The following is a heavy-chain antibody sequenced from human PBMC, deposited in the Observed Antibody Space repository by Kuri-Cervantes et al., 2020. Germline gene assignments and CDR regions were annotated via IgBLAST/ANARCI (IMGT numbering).Heavy chain of an antibody. CDR3: TRGSSGIDY. D-gene: IGHD6-19*01. J-gene: IGHJ4*02. CDR1: GFTFSNYA. V-gene: IGHV3-23*01. CDR2: ITGSGGNT. Sequence: GESLKISCAASGFTFSNYAMRWVRQAPGKGLEWVSSITGSGGNTYYGDSVKGRFTISRDNSKNTLYLQMNSLRPEDTALYYCTRGSSGIDYWGQGTLVTVSS.